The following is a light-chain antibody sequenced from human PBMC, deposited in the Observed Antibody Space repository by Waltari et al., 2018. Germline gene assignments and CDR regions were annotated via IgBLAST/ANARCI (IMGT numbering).Light chain of an antibody. V-gene: IGKV3-20*01. CDR2: AAS. CDR1: QSVSRT. Sequence: EIVLTQSPGTLSLSPGERATLSCRASQSVSRTLAWYQQKPGQAPSLLIYAASTRAPGIPDRFSGSGSGTDFSLTISRLEPEDFAVYYCQHYVRLPATFGQGTRWKSN. J-gene: IGKJ1*01. CDR3: QHYVRLPAT.